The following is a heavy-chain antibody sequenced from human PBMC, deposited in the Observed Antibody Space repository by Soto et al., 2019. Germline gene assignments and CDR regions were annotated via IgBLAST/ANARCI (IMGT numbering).Heavy chain of an antibody. CDR2: ISSSSSTI. D-gene: IGHD6-6*01. V-gene: IGHV3-48*02. CDR1: GFTFSSYS. Sequence: GGSLRLSCAASGFTFSSYSMNWVRQAPGKGLEWVSYISSSSSTIYYADSVKGRFTISRDNAKNSLYLQMNSLRDEDTAVYYCAREQAARKLLNYGMDVWGQGTTVTVSS. J-gene: IGHJ6*02. CDR3: AREQAARKLLNYGMDV.